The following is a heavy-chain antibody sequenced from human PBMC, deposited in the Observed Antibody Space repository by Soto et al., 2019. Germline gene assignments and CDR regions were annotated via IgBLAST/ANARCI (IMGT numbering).Heavy chain of an antibody. Sequence: EVQLVESGGGLVQPGGSLRLSCAVSGFTFGRYWMGWVLQAPGKGLEWVANVKEDGSAKYYVNSVKGRFTISRDNVKNSLHLEMDSLRAEDTAVYYCARDQWWEYGMDAWGQGTTVTVSS. D-gene: IGHD2-15*01. V-gene: IGHV3-7*01. J-gene: IGHJ6*02. CDR2: VKEDGSAK. CDR3: ARDQWWEYGMDA. CDR1: GFTFGRYW.